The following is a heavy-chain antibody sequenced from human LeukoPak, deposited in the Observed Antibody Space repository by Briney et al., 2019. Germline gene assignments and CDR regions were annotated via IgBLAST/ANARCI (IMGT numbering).Heavy chain of an antibody. CDR1: GGSISSSSYY. Sequence: SETLSLTCTVSGGSISSSSYYWGWIRQPPGKGLEWIGSIYYSGSTYYNPSLKSRVTISVDTSKNQFSLKLSSVTAADTAVYNCARHVGYRWDAFDIWGQGTMVTVSS. V-gene: IGHV4-39*01. CDR2: IYYSGST. D-gene: IGHD6-13*01. J-gene: IGHJ3*02. CDR3: ARHVGYRWDAFDI.